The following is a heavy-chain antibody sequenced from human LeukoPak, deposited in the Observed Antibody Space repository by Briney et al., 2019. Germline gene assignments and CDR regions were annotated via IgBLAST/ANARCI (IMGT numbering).Heavy chain of an antibody. CDR3: ARARGVVSPIDY. CDR1: GFTVSSNY. J-gene: IGHJ4*02. D-gene: IGHD4-23*01. Sequence: GGSLRLSCAASGFTVSSNYMSWVRQAPGKGLEWVSVIYSGGSTYYADSVKGRFTISRDNSKNTLYLRMNSLRAEDTAVYYCARARGVVSPIDYWSQGTLVTVSS. V-gene: IGHV3-53*01. CDR2: IYSGGST.